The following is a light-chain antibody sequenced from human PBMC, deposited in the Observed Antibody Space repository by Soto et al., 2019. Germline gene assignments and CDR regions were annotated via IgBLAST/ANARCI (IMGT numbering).Light chain of an antibody. CDR2: DNN. J-gene: IGLJ3*02. CDR1: SSNIGSNY. V-gene: IGLV1-51*01. Sequence: QSVLTQPPSVSAAPGQKVTISCSGSSSNIGSNYVSWYQQFPKTAPKILIRDNNKRLSGIPDRFSGSKSGTSATLVITGLQTGDEADYYCGTWDDSLREVVFGGGTKLTVL. CDR3: GTWDDSLREVV.